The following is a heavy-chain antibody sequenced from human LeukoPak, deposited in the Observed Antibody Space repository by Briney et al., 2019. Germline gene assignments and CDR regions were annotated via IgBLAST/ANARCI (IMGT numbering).Heavy chain of an antibody. D-gene: IGHD7-27*01. CDR2: IRSKAYGGTT. CDR3: TRNWGWEYYFDY. CDR1: GVTFSNHA. J-gene: IGHJ4*02. Sequence: GGSLRLSCAASGVTFSNHAMSWVRQAPGKGLEWVGFIRSKAYGGTTEYAASVKGRFTISRDDSKSIAYLQMNSLKTEDTAVYYCTRNWGWEYYFDYWGQGTLVTVSS. V-gene: IGHV3-49*04.